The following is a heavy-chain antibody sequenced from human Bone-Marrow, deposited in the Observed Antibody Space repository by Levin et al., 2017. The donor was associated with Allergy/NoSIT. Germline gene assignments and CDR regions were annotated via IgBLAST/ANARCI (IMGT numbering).Heavy chain of an antibody. Sequence: RSSETLSLTCTVSGGSISSYHWSWIRQPAGKGLEWIGRIYSSGSTSYNPSLKSRVTMSVDTSKNQFSLKLSSVTAADTAVYYCARDVAMMGGSGTSHGWFGPWGQGALVTVS. CDR2: IYSSGST. CDR1: GGSISSYH. V-gene: IGHV4-4*07. J-gene: IGHJ5*02. CDR3: ARDVAMMGGSGTSHGWFGP. D-gene: IGHD3-10*01.